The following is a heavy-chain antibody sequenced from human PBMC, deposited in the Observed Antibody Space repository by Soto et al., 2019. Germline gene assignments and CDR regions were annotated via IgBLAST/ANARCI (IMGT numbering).Heavy chain of an antibody. CDR3: ATRDYYDSSGYYSGFYYYGMDV. Sequence: QVQLVQSGAEVKKPGSSVKVSCKASGGTFSSYAISWVRQAPGQGLEWMGGIIPIFGTANYAQKFQGRVKITADESTSTAYMELSSLRSEDTAVYYCATRDYYDSSGYYSGFYYYGMDVWGQGTTVTVSS. J-gene: IGHJ6*02. CDR2: IIPIFGTA. D-gene: IGHD3-22*01. CDR1: GGTFSSYA. V-gene: IGHV1-69*01.